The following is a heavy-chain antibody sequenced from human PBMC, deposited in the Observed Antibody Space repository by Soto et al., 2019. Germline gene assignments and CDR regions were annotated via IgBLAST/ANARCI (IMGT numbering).Heavy chain of an antibody. V-gene: IGHV3-23*01. CDR1: GLTFSNYA. J-gene: IGHJ4*02. CDR3: AKVPVGATGRFDY. D-gene: IGHD1-26*01. CDR2: MSGSSSTT. Sequence: QPGGSLRLSCATSGLTFSNYAMSWVRQAPGGGLEWVSSMSGSSSTTYYADSVKGRFTISRDNSKNTLYLQMNRLRAEDTALYYCAKVPVGATGRFDYWGQGTLVTVSS.